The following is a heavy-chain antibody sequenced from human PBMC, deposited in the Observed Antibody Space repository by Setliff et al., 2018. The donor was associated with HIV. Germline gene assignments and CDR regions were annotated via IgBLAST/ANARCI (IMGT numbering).Heavy chain of an antibody. CDR1: GDSISGYY. CDR2: MHTSGHT. CDR3: ARDQKGYSYGYFDS. J-gene: IGHJ4*02. Sequence: SETLSLTCTSSGDSISGYYWSWIRQPAGKGLEWIGRMHTSGHTNYNPSLKSRVTMSVDTSKNQFSLRLSSVTAADTAVYYCARDQKGYSYGYFDSWGQGTLVTVSS. D-gene: IGHD5-18*01. V-gene: IGHV4-4*07.